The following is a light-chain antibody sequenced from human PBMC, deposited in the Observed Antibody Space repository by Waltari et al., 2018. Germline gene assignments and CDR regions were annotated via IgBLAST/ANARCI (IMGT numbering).Light chain of an antibody. CDR1: QSVLYSSNNNTY. CDR3: QQYYSSPWT. V-gene: IGKV4-1*01. J-gene: IGKJ1*01. Sequence: DIVMTQSPDSLAVSLGERDTINCKSSQSVLYSSNNNTYLAWYQQKPGQPPKLLIYWASTRETGVPDRFSGSGSGTDFTLTISSLQAEDVAVYYCQQYYSSPWTFDQGTKVEIK. CDR2: WAS.